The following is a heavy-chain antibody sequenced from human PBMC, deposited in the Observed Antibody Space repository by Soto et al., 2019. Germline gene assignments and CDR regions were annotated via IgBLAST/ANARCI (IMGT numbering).Heavy chain of an antibody. Sequence: EVQLVESGGGLVQPGRSLRLSCAASGFTFDDYAMHWVRQAPGKRLEWVSGISWNSGSIGYADTVKGRFTLSRDHAKNSLYLQMNSLRAEDTALYYCAKGIDYCGSLGYWGQGYLVTVSS. CDR2: ISWNSGSI. CDR1: GFTFDDYA. V-gene: IGHV3-9*01. CDR3: AKGIDYCGSLGY. J-gene: IGHJ4*02. D-gene: IGHD3-10*01.